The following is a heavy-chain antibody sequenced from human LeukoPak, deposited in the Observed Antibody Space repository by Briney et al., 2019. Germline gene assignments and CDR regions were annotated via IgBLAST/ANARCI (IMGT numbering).Heavy chain of an antibody. CDR2: IYHSGST. V-gene: IGHV4-59*01. D-gene: IGHD3-10*01. J-gene: IGHJ4*02. CDR3: AREANYYGSGSYFEGTFDY. Sequence: SETLSLTCTVSGGSISSYYWSWIRQPPGKGLEWIGYIYHSGSTNYNPSLKSRVTISVDTSKNEFSLKLTSVTAADTAVYYCAREANYYGSGSYFEGTFDYWGQGSLVTVSS. CDR1: GGSISSYY.